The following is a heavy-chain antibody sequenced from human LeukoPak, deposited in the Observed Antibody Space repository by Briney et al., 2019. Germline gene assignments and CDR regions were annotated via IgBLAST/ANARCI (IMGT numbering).Heavy chain of an antibody. CDR3: ARDSALAVAVRLDY. CDR2: IIPIFSTA. V-gene: IGHV1-69*13. D-gene: IGHD6-19*01. J-gene: IGHJ4*02. Sequence: SVKVSCKASGGTFSSYAISWVRQAPGQGLEWMGGIIPIFSTANYAQKFQGRVTITADESTSTAYMELSSLRSEDTAVYYCARDSALAVAVRLDYWGQGTLVTVSS. CDR1: GGTFSSYA.